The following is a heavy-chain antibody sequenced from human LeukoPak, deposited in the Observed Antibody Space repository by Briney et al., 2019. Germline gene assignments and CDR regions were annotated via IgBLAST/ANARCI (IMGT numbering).Heavy chain of an antibody. D-gene: IGHD2-2*01. CDR3: AREIPLDSTDEVEDY. CDR2: ISGSGGST. Sequence: GGSLRLSCAASGFTFSSYAMSWVRQAPGKGLEWVSAISGSGGSTYYADSVKGRFTISRDNAKNSLYLQMNSLRAEDTAVYYCAREIPLDSTDEVEDYWGQGTLVTVSS. V-gene: IGHV3-23*01. J-gene: IGHJ4*02. CDR1: GFTFSSYA.